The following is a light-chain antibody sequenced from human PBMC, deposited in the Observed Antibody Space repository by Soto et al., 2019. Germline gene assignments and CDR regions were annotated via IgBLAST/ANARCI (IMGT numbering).Light chain of an antibody. CDR3: QQYGSSPPTYT. V-gene: IGKV3-20*01. CDR1: ESVSSRD. J-gene: IGKJ2*01. Sequence: EVVLTQSPGTLSLSPGERATLSCRSSESVSSRDFAWYQQKPGQAPRLLIYGASTRATGIPDRFSGSGSGTDFTLTITRLEPEDFAVYYCQQYGSSPPTYTFGQGTKLEI. CDR2: GAS.